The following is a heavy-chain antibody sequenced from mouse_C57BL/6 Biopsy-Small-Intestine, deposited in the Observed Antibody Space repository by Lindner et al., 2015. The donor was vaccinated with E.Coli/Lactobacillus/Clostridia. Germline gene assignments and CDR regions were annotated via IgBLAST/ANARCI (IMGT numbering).Heavy chain of an antibody. CDR3: ADGYYGGFPY. Sequence: VQLQESGPELVKPGASVKLSCKASGYAFSSSWMNWVKQRPGKGLEWIGRIYPGDGDTDHNGKFKGKATLTVDKSSSTAYMQLSSLTSEDSAVYFCADGYYGGFPYWGQGTLVTVSA. D-gene: IGHD2-3*01. CDR1: GYAFSSSW. CDR2: IYPGDGDT. J-gene: IGHJ3*01. V-gene: IGHV1-82*01.